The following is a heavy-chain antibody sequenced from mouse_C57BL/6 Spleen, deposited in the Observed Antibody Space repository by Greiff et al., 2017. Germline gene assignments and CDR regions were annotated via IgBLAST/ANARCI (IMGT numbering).Heavy chain of an antibody. Sequence: VKLQESGAELVRPGTSVKVSCKASGYAFTNYLIEWVKQRPGQGLEWIGVINPGSGGTNYNEKFKGKATLTADKSSSTAYMQLSSLTSEDSAVYFCARYDGLYYAMDYWGQGTSVTVSS. CDR2: INPGSGGT. V-gene: IGHV1-54*01. D-gene: IGHD2-3*01. J-gene: IGHJ4*01. CDR3: ARYDGLYYAMDY. CDR1: GYAFTNYL.